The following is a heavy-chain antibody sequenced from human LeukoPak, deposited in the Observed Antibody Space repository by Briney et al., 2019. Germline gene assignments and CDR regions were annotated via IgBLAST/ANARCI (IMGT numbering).Heavy chain of an antibody. CDR3: ARQGKVGNIAVAVGSWFDP. D-gene: IGHD6-19*01. J-gene: IGHJ5*02. CDR1: GYSFTSYW. V-gene: IGHV5-51*01. CDR2: IYPGDSDT. Sequence: GESLKISCKGSGYSFTSYWIGWVRQMPGKGLGWMGIIYPGDSDTRYSPSFQGQVTISADKSISTAYLQLSSLKASDTAMYYCARQGKVGNIAVAVGSWFDPWGQGTLVTVSS.